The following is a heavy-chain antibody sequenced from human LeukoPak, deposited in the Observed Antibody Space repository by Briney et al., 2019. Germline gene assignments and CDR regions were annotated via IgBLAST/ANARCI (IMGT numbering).Heavy chain of an antibody. V-gene: IGHV1-18*01. CDR3: ARDWKDYGDYAEPHY. CDR1: GYTFTSYG. CDR2: ISAYNGNT. D-gene: IGHD4-17*01. Sequence: GASVKVSCKASGYTFTSYGISWVRQAPGQGLEWMGWISAYNGNTNYAQKLQGRVTMTTDTSTSTAYMELRSLRSDGTAVYYCARDWKDYGDYAEPHYWGQGTLVTVSS. J-gene: IGHJ4*02.